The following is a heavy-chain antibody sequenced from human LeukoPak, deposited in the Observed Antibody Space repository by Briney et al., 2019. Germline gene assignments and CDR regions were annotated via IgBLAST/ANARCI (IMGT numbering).Heavy chain of an antibody. D-gene: IGHD2-2*01. V-gene: IGHV1-58*02. Sequence: SVKVSCKASGFTFTSSAMQWVRQARGQRLDWIGWIVVGSGNTNYAQKFQERVTITRDMSTSTAYMELSSLRSEDTAVYYCAAVPTNITRGAFDIWGQGTMVTVSS. CDR3: AAVPTNITRGAFDI. J-gene: IGHJ3*02. CDR1: GFTFTSSA. CDR2: IVVGSGNT.